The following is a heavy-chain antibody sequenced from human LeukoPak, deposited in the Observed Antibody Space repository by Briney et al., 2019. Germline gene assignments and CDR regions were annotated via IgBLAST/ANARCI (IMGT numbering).Heavy chain of an antibody. J-gene: IGHJ6*03. CDR1: GGTFSSYA. CDR2: IIPIFGTA. CDR3: ARATYNWNYVESYYYYYYMDV. Sequence: ASVKVSCKASGGTFSSYAISWVRQAPGQGLEWMGGIIPIFGTANYAQKFQGRVTITTDESTSAAYMELSSLRSEDTAVYYCARATYNWNYVESYYYYYYMDVWGKGTTVTVSS. V-gene: IGHV1-69*05. D-gene: IGHD1-7*01.